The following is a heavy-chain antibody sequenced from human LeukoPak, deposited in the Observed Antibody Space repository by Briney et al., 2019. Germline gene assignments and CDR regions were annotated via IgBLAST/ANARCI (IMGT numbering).Heavy chain of an antibody. J-gene: IGHJ4*02. CDR2: IYYSGST. Sequence: SETLSLTCTVSGGSLSSYYWSWIRQPPGKGLEWIGYIYYSGSTNYNPSLKSRVTISVDTSKNQFPLKLSSVTAADTAVYYCARHPSAVAGKTFDYWGQGTLVTVSS. D-gene: IGHD6-19*01. CDR1: GGSLSSYY. CDR3: ARHPSAVAGKTFDY. V-gene: IGHV4-59*08.